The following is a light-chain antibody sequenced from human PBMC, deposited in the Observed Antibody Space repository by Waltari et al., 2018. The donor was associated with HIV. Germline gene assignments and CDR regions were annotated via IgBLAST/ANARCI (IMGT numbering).Light chain of an antibody. CDR2: VIS. J-gene: IGLJ2*01. CDR3: QSYDSSLSVVV. CDR1: GSHIRAGYY. Sequence: QPVLTPPPSSSGAPVQSATISCTGGGSHIRAGYYVHRYQHLPRTAPNLLIYVISNRPSGVPNRFSGSKSGTSASLAITGLQAEDEYDYYCQSYDSSLSVVVFGGGTKLTVL. V-gene: IGLV1-40*01.